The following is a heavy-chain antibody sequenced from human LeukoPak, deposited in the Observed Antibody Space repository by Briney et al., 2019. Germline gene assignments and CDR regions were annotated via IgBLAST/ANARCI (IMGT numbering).Heavy chain of an antibody. CDR2: ISGSGGST. J-gene: IGHJ6*04. Sequence: GGSLRLSCVASGFTFSSYAMSWVRQAPGKGLGWVSAISGSGGSTYYADSVKGRFTISRDNSKNTLYLQMNSLRVGDTAVYSCAKDPSYDYGMDVWGKGTTVTVSS. CDR3: AKDPSYDYGMDV. V-gene: IGHV3-23*01. CDR1: GFTFSSYA.